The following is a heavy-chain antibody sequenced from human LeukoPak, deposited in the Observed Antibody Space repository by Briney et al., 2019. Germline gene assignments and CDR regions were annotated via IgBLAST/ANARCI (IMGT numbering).Heavy chain of an antibody. Sequence: GESLKISCKASGYSFTSYWIGWVRQMPGKGLEWMGWISGNNDNPNYGQKFQGRLTVTTDSSTNTAYMELRNLRSDDTAVYYCARDGTSTDDYWGQGTLVTVSS. J-gene: IGHJ4*02. V-gene: IGHV1-18*04. CDR1: GYSFTSYW. CDR3: ARDGTSTDDY. D-gene: IGHD2-2*01. CDR2: ISGNNDNP.